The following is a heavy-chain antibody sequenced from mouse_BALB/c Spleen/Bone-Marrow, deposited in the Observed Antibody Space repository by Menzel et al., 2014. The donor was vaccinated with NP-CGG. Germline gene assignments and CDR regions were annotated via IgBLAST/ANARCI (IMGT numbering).Heavy chain of an antibody. CDR1: GYTFTSYV. CDR3: AREDGYYGMDY. D-gene: IGHD2-3*01. CDR2: INPYNDGT. Sequence: VQLQQSGPELVMPGASVKMSCKASGYTFTSYVLHWVKQKPGQGLEWIGYINPYNDGTKSNEKFKGKATLTSDKSSSTAYMELSSLTSEDSAVYYCAREDGYYGMDYWGQGTSVTVSS. J-gene: IGHJ4*01. V-gene: IGHV1-14*01.